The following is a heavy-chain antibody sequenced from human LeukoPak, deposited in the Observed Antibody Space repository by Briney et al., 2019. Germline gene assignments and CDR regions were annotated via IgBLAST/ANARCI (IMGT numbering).Heavy chain of an antibody. CDR2: IYTSGST. Sequence: SETLSLTCTVSGGSISSYYWSWIRQPAGKGLEWIGRIYTSGSTNYNPSLKSRVTMSVDTSKNQFSLKLSSVTAADTAVYYCASGEDWGYYYGMDVWGQGTTVTVSS. D-gene: IGHD3/OR15-3a*01. J-gene: IGHJ6*02. CDR3: ASGEDWGYYYGMDV. CDR1: GGSISSYY. V-gene: IGHV4-4*07.